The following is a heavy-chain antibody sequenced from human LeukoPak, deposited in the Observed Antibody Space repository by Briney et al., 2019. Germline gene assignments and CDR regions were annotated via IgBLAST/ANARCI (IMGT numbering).Heavy chain of an antibody. V-gene: IGHV5-51*01. CDR3: ARVAGYCSGDSCFATYYFDY. CDR2: IYPGDSDT. Sequence: GESLKISCKGPGYSFTSYWIGWVRQMPGKGLEWMGIIYPGDSDTRYSPSFQGQVTISADKSISTAYLQWSSLKASDSAMYYCARVAGYCSGDSCFATYYFDYWGQGTLVTVSS. D-gene: IGHD2-15*01. CDR1: GYSFTSYW. J-gene: IGHJ4*02.